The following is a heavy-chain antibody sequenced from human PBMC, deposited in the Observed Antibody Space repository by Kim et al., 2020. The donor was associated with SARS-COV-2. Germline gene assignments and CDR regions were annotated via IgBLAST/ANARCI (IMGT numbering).Heavy chain of an antibody. J-gene: IGHJ4*02. Sequence: IGNTGYAQRFQGRVTMTRDTSMSTAYMELSSLRSEDTAVYYCARGKYFDYWGQGTLVTVSS. V-gene: IGHV1-8*01. CDR2: IGNT. CDR3: ARGKYFDY.